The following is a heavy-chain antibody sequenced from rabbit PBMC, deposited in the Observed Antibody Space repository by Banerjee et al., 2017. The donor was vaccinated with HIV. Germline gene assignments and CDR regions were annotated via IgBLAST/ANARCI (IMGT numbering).Heavy chain of an antibody. Sequence: ESGGGLVKPAGSLTLTCTTSGFSFSSSYYMCWVRQAPGKGLEWIACIYAGSSGSTYYASWAKGRFTISKPSSTTVTLQMTSLTAADTATYFCARDLAGVIGWNFGLWGQGTLVTVS. CDR2: IYAGSSGST. J-gene: IGHJ4*01. CDR3: ARDLAGVIGWNFGL. V-gene: IGHV1S40*01. CDR1: GFSFSSSYY. D-gene: IGHD4-1*01.